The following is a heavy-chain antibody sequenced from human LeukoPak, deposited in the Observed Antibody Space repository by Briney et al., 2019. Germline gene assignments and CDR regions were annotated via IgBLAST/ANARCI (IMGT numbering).Heavy chain of an antibody. D-gene: IGHD3-10*01. CDR3: ASENYYASMGY. Sequence: KTSETLSLTCAVYGGSFSDYYWSWIRQPPGKGLEWIGEINYSGSTYYNPSLRGRVTILVDTSKNQFSLKLSSVTAADTAVYYCASENYYASMGYWGQGTLVTVSS. CDR2: INYSGST. V-gene: IGHV4-34*01. CDR1: GGSFSDYY. J-gene: IGHJ4*02.